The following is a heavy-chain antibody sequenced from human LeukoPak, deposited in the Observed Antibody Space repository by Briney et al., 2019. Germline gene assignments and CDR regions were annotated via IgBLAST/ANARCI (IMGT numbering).Heavy chain of an antibody. CDR1: GFTFSSYD. D-gene: IGHD2-21*02. Sequence: GGSLRLSCAASGFTFSSYDMHWVRHATGKGLEWLSAIGTAGDTYYPGSVKGRFTISRENAKNSLYLQMNSLRAGDTAVYYCARGLCGGDCYSSPGGYWGQGTLVTVSS. V-gene: IGHV3-13*01. J-gene: IGHJ4*02. CDR3: ARGLCGGDCYSSPGGY. CDR2: IGTAGDT.